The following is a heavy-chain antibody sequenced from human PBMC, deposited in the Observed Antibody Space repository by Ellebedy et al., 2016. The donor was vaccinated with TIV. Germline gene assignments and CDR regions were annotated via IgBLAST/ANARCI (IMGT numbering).Heavy chain of an antibody. CDR1: GFTFSSYG. D-gene: IGHD3-9*01. V-gene: IGHV3-33*01. CDR3: ARGAYYDILTGYYYYYYYGMDV. CDR2: IWYDGSNK. J-gene: IGHJ6*02. Sequence: GGSLRLXXAASGFTFSSYGMHWVRQAPGKGLEWVAVIWYDGSNKYYADSVKGRFTISRDNSKNTLYLQMNSLRAEDTAVYYCARGAYYDILTGYYYYYYYGMDVWGQGTTVTVSS.